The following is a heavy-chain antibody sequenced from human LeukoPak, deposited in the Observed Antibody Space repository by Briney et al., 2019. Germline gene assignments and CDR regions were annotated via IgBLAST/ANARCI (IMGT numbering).Heavy chain of an antibody. CDR2: IYYSGST. Sequence: SETLSLTCTVSGGSISSYYWSWIRQPPGKGLEWIGYIYYSGSTNYNPSLKSRVTISVDTSKNQFSLKLSSVTAADTAVYYCARDGDPVYYDILTGYYLGAFDIWGQGTMVTVSS. V-gene: IGHV4-59*01. D-gene: IGHD3-9*01. CDR3: ARDGDPVYYDILTGYYLGAFDI. CDR1: GGSISSYY. J-gene: IGHJ3*02.